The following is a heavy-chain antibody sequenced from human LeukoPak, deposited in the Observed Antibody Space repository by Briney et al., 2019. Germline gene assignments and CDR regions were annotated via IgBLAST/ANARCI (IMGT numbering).Heavy chain of an antibody. J-gene: IGHJ4*02. V-gene: IGHV3-30*02. CDR1: GFTFSTYG. CDR3: AKDKDPWKGTSISDFDY. D-gene: IGHD1-1*01. CDR2: IRYDGSNK. Sequence: QSGGSLRLSCAASGFTFSTYGMHWVRQAPGKGLEWAAFIRYDGSNKYYADSVKGRFTISRDNSKNTLYLQMNSLRAEDTAVYFCAKDKDPWKGTSISDFDYWGQGTLVTVSS.